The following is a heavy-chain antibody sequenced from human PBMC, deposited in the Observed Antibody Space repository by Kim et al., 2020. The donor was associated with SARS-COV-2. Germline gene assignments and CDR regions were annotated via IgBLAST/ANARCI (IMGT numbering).Heavy chain of an antibody. Sequence: DAVKGRFTSSRDSFKNTLYLQMNSLSAEDTGVYYCAKDGGEYYYYYYGMDDWGQGTTVTVSS. CDR3: AKDGGEYYYYYYGMDD. J-gene: IGHJ6*02. V-gene: IGHV3-23*01. D-gene: IGHD3-16*01.